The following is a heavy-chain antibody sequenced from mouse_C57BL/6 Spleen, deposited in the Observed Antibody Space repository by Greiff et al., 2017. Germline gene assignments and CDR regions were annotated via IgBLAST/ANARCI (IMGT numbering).Heavy chain of an antibody. V-gene: IGHV14-1*01. CDR2: IDPEDGDT. J-gene: IGHJ2*01. Sequence: EVQLQQSGAELVRPGASVKLSCTASGFNIKDYYMHWVKQRPEQGLEWIGRIDPEDGDTEYAPKFQGKATMTADTASNTAYLQLSSLTSEDTAVYYCTTNYGSSGDYFDYWGQGTTRTVSS. CDR3: TTNYGSSGDYFDY. CDR1: GFNIKDYY. D-gene: IGHD1-1*01.